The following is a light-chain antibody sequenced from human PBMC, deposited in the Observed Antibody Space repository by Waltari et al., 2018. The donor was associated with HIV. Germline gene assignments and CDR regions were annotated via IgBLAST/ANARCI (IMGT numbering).Light chain of an antibody. V-gene: IGLV3-21*04. Sequence: SYVLTQPPSVSVAPGKTATFTCGGADIGTKSVHWCRQKPGQAPVVVIFDGSDRPSGIPERISGSNSGNTATLTSSRVEAGDEADYYCQVWDSRSDHWVFGGGTKLTVL. CDR3: QVWDSRSDHWV. CDR1: DIGTKS. CDR2: DGS. J-gene: IGLJ3*02.